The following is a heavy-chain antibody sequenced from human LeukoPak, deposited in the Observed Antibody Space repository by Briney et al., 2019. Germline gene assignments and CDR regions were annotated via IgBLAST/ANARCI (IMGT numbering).Heavy chain of an antibody. Sequence: GGSLRLSCAASGFTFSSYGMHWVRQAPGKGLEWVAVISYDGSNKYYADSVKGRFTISRDNSKNTLYLQMNSLRAEDTAVYYCARMGRRGYSYGLLDYWGQGTLVTVSS. V-gene: IGHV3-30*03. CDR1: GFTFSSYG. J-gene: IGHJ4*02. CDR2: ISYDGSNK. D-gene: IGHD5-18*01. CDR3: ARMGRRGYSYGLLDY.